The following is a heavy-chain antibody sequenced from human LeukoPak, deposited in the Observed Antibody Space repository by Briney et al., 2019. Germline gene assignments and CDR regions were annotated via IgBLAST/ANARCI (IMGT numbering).Heavy chain of an antibody. CDR2: IKQDGSEK. CDR1: GFTFSSYW. CDR3: ARGTLEHCSGASCYPLDS. V-gene: IGHV3-7*05. D-gene: IGHD2-15*01. Sequence: PGGSLRLSCAASGFTFSSYWMSWVRQAPGKGLEWVANIKQDGSEKYYVDSVNGRFTISRDNSKNTLYLQMNSLRAEDTAVYYCARGTLEHCSGASCYPLDSWGQGTLVTVSS. J-gene: IGHJ5*01.